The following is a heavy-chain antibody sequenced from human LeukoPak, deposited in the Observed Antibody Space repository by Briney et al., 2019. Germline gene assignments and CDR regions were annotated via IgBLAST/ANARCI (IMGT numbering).Heavy chain of an antibody. D-gene: IGHD3-9*01. Sequence: TSSETLSLTCTVSGGSISSYYWSWIRQPPGKGLEWIGYIYYSGSTNYNPSLKSRVTISVDTSKNQFSLKLSSVTAADTAVYYCARCFAYYDILTGYYRYAFDIWGQGTMVTVSS. CDR1: GGSISSYY. CDR2: IYYSGST. CDR3: ARCFAYYDILTGYYRYAFDI. V-gene: IGHV4-59*01. J-gene: IGHJ3*02.